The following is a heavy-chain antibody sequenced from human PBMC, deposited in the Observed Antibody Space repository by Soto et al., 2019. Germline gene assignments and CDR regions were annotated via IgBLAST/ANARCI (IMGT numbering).Heavy chain of an antibody. CDR2: IYYSGST. Sequence: SETLSLTCTVSGGSISSYYWSWIRQPPGKGLEWIGYIYYSGSTNYNPSLKSRVTITVDTSTNQFSLKLSSLTAADTAVYYCATLGWGSYSGFDYWGQGTLVTVSS. D-gene: IGHD1-26*01. J-gene: IGHJ4*02. CDR3: ATLGWGSYSGFDY. V-gene: IGHV4-59*08. CDR1: GGSISSYY.